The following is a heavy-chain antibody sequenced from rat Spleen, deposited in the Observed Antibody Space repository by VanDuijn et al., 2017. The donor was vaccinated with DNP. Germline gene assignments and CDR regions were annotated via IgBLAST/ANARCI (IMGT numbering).Heavy chain of an antibody. D-gene: IGHD1-2*01. CDR3: TREEPRVLYYFSSLFDY. J-gene: IGHJ2*01. CDR2: ISSGGSS. Sequence: QVQLRESGPGLVQPSQTLSPTCTVSGFSLTNYGVSWVRQPPGKGLEWIAAISSGGSSYFNSALKSRLSISRDTSKSQVFLKMNSLQTEDTAIYFCTREEPRVLYYFSSLFDYWGQGVMVTVSS. V-gene: IGHV2S12*01. CDR1: GFSLTNYG.